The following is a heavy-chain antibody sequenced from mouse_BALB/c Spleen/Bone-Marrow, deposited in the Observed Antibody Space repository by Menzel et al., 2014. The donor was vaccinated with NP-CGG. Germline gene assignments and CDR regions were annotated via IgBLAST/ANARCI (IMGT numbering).Heavy chain of an antibody. CDR2: IYPEDGDT. CDR1: GYTFSYSW. V-gene: IGHV1-82*01. CDR3: ARNPHYYAMDY. J-gene: IGHJ4*01. Sequence: VQLQQSGPEPVKPGASVKISCKPSGYTFSYSWMNWVRQRPGQGLEWIGRIYPEDGDTNYNGRFKGKATLTADKSSNTTYMQLSSLTSVDSAVYFCARNPHYYAMDYWGQGTSVTVSS.